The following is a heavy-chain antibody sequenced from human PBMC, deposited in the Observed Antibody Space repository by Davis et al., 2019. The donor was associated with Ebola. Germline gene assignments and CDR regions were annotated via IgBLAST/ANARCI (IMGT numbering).Heavy chain of an antibody. D-gene: IGHD3-3*01. J-gene: IGHJ4*02. V-gene: IGHV4-4*02. CDR3: ARARFLEWLLDY. Sequence: MPGGSLRLSCAVSGGSISSSNWWSWVRQPPRKGLEWIGSIYYSGSTYYNPSLKSRVTISVDTSKNQFSLKLSSVTAADTAVYYCARARFLEWLLDYWGQGTLVTVSS. CDR1: GGSISSSNW. CDR2: IYYSGST.